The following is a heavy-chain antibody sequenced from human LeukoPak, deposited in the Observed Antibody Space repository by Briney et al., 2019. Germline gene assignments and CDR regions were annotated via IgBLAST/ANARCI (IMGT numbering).Heavy chain of an antibody. J-gene: IGHJ3*02. D-gene: IGHD3-3*01. Sequence: GGSLRLSCAASGFTFDDYAMHWVRQAPGKGLEWVSGISWNSGSIGYADSVKGRFTISRDNAKISLYLQMNSLRAEDTALYYCAKDFYDFWSGSYDAFDIWGQGTMVTVSS. CDR1: GFTFDDYA. V-gene: IGHV3-9*01. CDR3: AKDFYDFWSGSYDAFDI. CDR2: ISWNSGSI.